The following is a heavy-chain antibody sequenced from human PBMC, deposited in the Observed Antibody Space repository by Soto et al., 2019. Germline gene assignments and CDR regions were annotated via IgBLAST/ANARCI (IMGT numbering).Heavy chain of an antibody. J-gene: IGHJ4*02. D-gene: IGHD6-19*01. CDR2: IYFTGTT. V-gene: IGHV4-31*03. CDR3: ARDWGSSGWPN. CDR1: GHALSSGGYY. Sequence: SETLSLTCTVSGHALSSGGYYWSWIRQHPGKGLEWVGYIYFTGTTLYNPSLKSRLAISVDTSKNQFSLKLTSVTAADTAVYYCARDWGSSGWPNWGQGVLVTVSS.